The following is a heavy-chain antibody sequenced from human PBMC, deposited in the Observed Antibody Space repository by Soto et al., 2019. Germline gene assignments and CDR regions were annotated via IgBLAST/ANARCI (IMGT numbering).Heavy chain of an antibody. J-gene: IGHJ4*02. Sequence: QLQLQESGPGLVKPSETLSLTCTVSGGSISSSTYYWGWVRQPPGKGLEWIGIIDYSGTTYYNPSLRSRLSISVDTSKNQFSLNLSSVTAADTAVYYCARRTGSSSYYFDYWGQGTLVTVSS. CDR2: IDYSGTT. CDR3: ARRTGSSSYYFDY. D-gene: IGHD6-6*01. V-gene: IGHV4-39*01. CDR1: GGSISSSTYY.